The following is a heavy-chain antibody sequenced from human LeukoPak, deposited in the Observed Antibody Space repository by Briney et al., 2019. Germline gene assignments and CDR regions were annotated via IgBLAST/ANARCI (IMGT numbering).Heavy chain of an antibody. Sequence: GGSLRLSCVASGFAFSNYGTHWVRQAPGKGLEWVTFMQYDGSVEFYADSVKGRFTISRDRSKNTLYLQMNSLRAEDTAVYYCAKEPYFDFWSGYLAYWGQGALVTVSS. CDR1: GFAFSNYG. V-gene: IGHV3-30*02. J-gene: IGHJ1*01. CDR3: AKEPYFDFWSGYLAY. CDR2: MQYDGSVE. D-gene: IGHD3-3*01.